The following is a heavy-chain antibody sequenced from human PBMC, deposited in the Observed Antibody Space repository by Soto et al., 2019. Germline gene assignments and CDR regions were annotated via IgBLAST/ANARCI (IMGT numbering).Heavy chain of an antibody. CDR1: GFTFDDYA. V-gene: IGHV3-9*01. CDR3: AKSAEAGQYSSSWGGGMDV. CDR2: ISWNSGSI. D-gene: IGHD6-13*01. J-gene: IGHJ6*02. Sequence: EVQLVESGGGLVQPGRSLRLSCAASGFTFDDYAMHWVRQAPGKGLEWVSGISWNSGSIGYADSVKGRFTISRDNAKNSLYLQMNRLRAEDTALYYCAKSAEAGQYSSSWGGGMDVWGQGTTVTVSS.